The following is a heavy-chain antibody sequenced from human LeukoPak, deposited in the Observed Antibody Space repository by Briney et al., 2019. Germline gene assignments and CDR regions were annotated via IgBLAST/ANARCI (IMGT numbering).Heavy chain of an antibody. CDR2: IYQSVNT. Sequence: PSETLSLTCAVSGDSISSSRWWTWVRQPPGKGLEWIGDIYQSVNTNYNPPLKSRVTISVDQSKNHFSLKVNSVTAADTAVYYCATLSSGFTNWGQGTLVTVSS. V-gene: IGHV4-4*02. CDR1: GDSISSSRW. CDR3: ATLSSGFTN. J-gene: IGHJ4*02. D-gene: IGHD3-22*01.